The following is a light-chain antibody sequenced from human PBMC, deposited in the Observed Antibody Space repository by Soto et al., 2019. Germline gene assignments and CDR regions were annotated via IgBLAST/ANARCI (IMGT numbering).Light chain of an antibody. CDR2: AAT. Sequence: AIQLTPSPSSLSASVVYRFTITCLASTGIRTDLSWYQQKPGKVPKVLIYAATSLHSGVPSRFSGSGSGTDFTLTISSLQPEDFATYYCLKDYNYPWTFGQGTTVDIK. CDR1: TGIRTD. V-gene: IGKV1-6*01. J-gene: IGKJ1*01. CDR3: LKDYNYPWT.